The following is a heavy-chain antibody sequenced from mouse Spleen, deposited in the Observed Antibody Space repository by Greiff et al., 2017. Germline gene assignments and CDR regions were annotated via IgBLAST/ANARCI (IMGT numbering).Heavy chain of an antibody. CDR1: GFSLTSYG. J-gene: IGHJ3*01. V-gene: IGHV2-4-1*01. CDR3: ARNRNYDYDVGFAY. CDR2: IWSGGST. D-gene: IGHD2-4*01. Sequence: VKLVESGPGLVQPSQSLSITCTVSGFSLTSYGVHWVRQSPGKGLEWLGVIWSGGSTDYNAAFISRLSISKDNSKSQVFFKMHSLQADDTAIYYCARNRNYDYDVGFAYWGQGTLVTVSA.